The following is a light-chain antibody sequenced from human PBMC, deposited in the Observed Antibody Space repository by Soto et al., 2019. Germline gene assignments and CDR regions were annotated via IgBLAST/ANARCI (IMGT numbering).Light chain of an antibody. CDR2: GAS. Sequence: GHRVPLTCRATQRTVNYLNWYXQKXGXXXKXXXYGASSLQSGVPSKFSGSGYGTDFTLTISSLQPEDFATYYCQQSYSTPRTFGQGNKVDIK. J-gene: IGKJ1*01. CDR1: QRTVNY. CDR3: QQSYSTPRT. V-gene: IGKV1-39*01.